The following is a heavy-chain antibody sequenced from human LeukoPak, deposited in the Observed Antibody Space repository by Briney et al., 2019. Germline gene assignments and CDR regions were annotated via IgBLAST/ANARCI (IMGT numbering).Heavy chain of an antibody. CDR2: IYYSGST. Sequence: SETLSLTCTVSGGSISSYYWSWIRQPPGKGLEWFGYIYYSGSTNYNPSLKSRVTISVDTSKNQFSLKLSSVTAADTAVYYCARDSGLHSSYYFDYWGQGTLVTVSS. V-gene: IGHV4-59*01. D-gene: IGHD3-10*01. J-gene: IGHJ4*02. CDR1: GGSISSYY. CDR3: ARDSGLHSSYYFDY.